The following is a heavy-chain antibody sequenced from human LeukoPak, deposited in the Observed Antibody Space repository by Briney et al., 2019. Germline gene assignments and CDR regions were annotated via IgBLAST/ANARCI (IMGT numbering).Heavy chain of an antibody. J-gene: IGHJ4*02. D-gene: IGHD4-11*01. CDR3: AKDAQRGFDYSNSLDK. V-gene: IGHV3-33*06. CDR2: IWSDGTNS. CDR1: GFTFSHYG. Sequence: GRSLRLSCATSGFTFSHYGMHWVRQAPGKGLEWVAVIWSDGTNSFYGDPVKGRFTISRDNFQRTVYLQMNSLSAEDTDVYYCAKDAQRGFDYSNSLDKWGQGTLVTVSS.